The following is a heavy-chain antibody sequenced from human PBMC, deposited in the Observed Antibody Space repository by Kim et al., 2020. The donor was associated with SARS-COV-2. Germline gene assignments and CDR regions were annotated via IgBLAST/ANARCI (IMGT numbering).Heavy chain of an antibody. CDR2: I. J-gene: IGHJ4*02. Sequence: INYAASVESRFTISRDNAKNSLSLQMNSLRGEDTAVYYCTKGSFWAGDSWGQGTLVTVSS. V-gene: IGHV3-11*01. D-gene: IGHD7-27*01. CDR3: TKGSFWAGDS.